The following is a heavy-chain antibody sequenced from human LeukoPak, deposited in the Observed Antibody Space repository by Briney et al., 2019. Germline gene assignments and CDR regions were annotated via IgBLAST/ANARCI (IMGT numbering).Heavy chain of an antibody. CDR1: GFTFSNFW. CDR2: IRQDGSQK. D-gene: IGHD3-10*01. CDR3: ATERPDSRVLDY. J-gene: IGHJ4*02. V-gene: IGHV3-7*01. Sequence: GGSLRLSCAASGFTFSNFWMSRVRQAPGKGLEWVATIRQDGSQKYYVDSVKGRFTISRDNSKNTLYLQMNSLRVEDSAVYYCATERPDSRVLDYWGQGLVVTVSS.